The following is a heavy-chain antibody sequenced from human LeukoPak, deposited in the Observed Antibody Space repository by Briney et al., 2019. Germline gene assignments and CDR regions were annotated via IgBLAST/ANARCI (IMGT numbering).Heavy chain of an antibody. D-gene: IGHD7-27*01. CDR3: ARELGGAKTGAFDI. CDR2: IDAAGAHT. J-gene: IGHJ3*02. CDR1: GYRFSYHD. Sequence: GGSLRLSCAASGYRFSYHDMHWVRQAPGKGLEFVSSIDAAGAHTFYADSVKGRFTISRDNFQSTMYLQMDGLRPEDSAVYYCARELGGAKTGAFDIWGQGTVVTVSS. V-gene: IGHV3-64*02.